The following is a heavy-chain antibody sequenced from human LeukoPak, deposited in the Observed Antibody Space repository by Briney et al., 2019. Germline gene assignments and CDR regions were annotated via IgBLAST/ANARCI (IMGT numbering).Heavy chain of an antibody. J-gene: IGHJ3*02. CDR3: ASTNQYCSSTSCYAPHPYDAFDI. CDR2: ISSSSSTI. D-gene: IGHD2-2*01. Sequence: GGSLRLSCAASGFAFSSFSMNWVRQAPGRGLEWASYISSSSSTIYYADSVKGRFTISRDNAKNSLYLQMNSLRAEDTAVYYCASTNQYCSSTSCYAPHPYDAFDIWGQGTMVTVSS. V-gene: IGHV3-48*04. CDR1: GFAFSSFS.